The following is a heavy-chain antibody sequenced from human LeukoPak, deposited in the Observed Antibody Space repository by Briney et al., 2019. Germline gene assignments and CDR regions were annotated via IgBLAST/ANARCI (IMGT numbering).Heavy chain of an antibody. Sequence: PGGSLRLSCAASGFTFSIYWMHWVRQAPGKGLVWVSRINSDGSSTSYADSVKGRFTISRDNANNTLYLQMNSLRAEDTAVYYCARDEDWSGYYGAFDIWGQGTMVTVSS. D-gene: IGHD3-3*01. CDR2: INSDGSST. CDR1: GFTFSIYW. V-gene: IGHV3-74*01. CDR3: ARDEDWSGYYGAFDI. J-gene: IGHJ3*02.